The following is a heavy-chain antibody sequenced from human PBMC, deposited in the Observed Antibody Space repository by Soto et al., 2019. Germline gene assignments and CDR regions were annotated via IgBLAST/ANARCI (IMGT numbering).Heavy chain of an antibody. CDR1: GGTFSSYA. CDR2: IIPIFGTA. V-gene: IGHV1-69*13. CDR3: ARDYYYDSSGYSYYFDY. D-gene: IGHD3-22*01. Sequence: VKVSCKASGGTFSSYAISWVRQAPGRGLEWMGGIIPIFGTANYAQKFQGRVTITADESTSTAYMELSSLRSEDTAVYYCARDYYYDSSGYSYYFDYWGQGTLVTVSS. J-gene: IGHJ4*02.